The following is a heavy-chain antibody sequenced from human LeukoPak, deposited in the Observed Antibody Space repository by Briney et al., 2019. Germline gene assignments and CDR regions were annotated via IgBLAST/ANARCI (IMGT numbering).Heavy chain of an antibody. J-gene: IGHJ4*02. V-gene: IGHV3-23*01. CDR1: GFTFSSYG. Sequence: GALRLSCAASGFTFSSYGMSWVRPAPGEGLEGGSAISGSGGSTYYADSVKGRFTISRDNSKNTLYLQMNSLRAEDTAVYYCAKAPVTSCRGAFCYPFDYWGQGTLVTVSS. CDR2: ISGSGGST. D-gene: IGHD2-15*01. CDR3: AKAPVTSCRGAFCYPFDY.